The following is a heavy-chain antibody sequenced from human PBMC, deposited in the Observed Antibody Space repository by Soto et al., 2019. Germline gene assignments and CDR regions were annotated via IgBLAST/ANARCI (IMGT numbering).Heavy chain of an antibody. J-gene: IGHJ6*04. D-gene: IGHD3-3*01. V-gene: IGHV1-8*01. CDR1: GYTFTSYD. Sequence: GASVKVSCKASGYTFTSYDINWVRQATGQGLEWMGWMNPNSGNTGYAQKFQGRVTMTRNTSISTAYMELSSLRSEDTAVYYCARGPEITFLGVVFGYYGMDVWGKGPTAPVS. CDR2: MNPNSGNT. CDR3: ARGPEITFLGVVFGYYGMDV.